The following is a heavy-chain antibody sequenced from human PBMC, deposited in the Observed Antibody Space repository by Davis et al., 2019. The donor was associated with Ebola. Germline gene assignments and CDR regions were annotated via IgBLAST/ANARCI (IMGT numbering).Heavy chain of an antibody. D-gene: IGHD3-10*01. Sequence: AASVKVSCKASGYTFTSYAMHWVRQAPGQGLEWMGWISAYNGNTNYAQKLQGRVTMTTDTSTSTAYMELRSLRSDDTAVYYCARGNTMVRSNNWFDPWGQGTLVTVSS. CDR2: ISAYNGNT. J-gene: IGHJ5*02. CDR1: GYTFTSYA. CDR3: ARGNTMVRSNNWFDP. V-gene: IGHV1-18*01.